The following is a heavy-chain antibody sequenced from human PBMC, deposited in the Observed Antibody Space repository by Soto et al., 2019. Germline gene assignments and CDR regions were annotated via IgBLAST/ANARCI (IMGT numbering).Heavy chain of an antibody. CDR3: ARHFVAVVIKGWGY. CDR2: TYYNGNA. CDR1: GASIDRSNYY. J-gene: IGHJ4*02. Sequence: SETLSLTCTVSGASIDRSNYYWDWIRQPPGNGLEWIGTTYYNGNAYYNPSLKSRVTMSVDTSKNQFSLKLISVTAADTAVYYCARHFVAVVIKGWGYWGQGTLVTVSS. D-gene: IGHD3-22*01. V-gene: IGHV4-39*01.